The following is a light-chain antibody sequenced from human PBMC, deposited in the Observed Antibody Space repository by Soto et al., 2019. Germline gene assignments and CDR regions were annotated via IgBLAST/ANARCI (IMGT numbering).Light chain of an antibody. V-gene: IGKV3-20*01. J-gene: IGKJ1*01. CDR2: GAS. CDR3: QQYGSSPKT. Sequence: VLSQSPRTLSLSPGERATLSCRASQSVSSSYLAWYQQKPGQAPRLLIYGASSRATGIPDRFSGSGSGTDFTLTISRLEPEDFAVYYCQQYGSSPKTFGQGTKVDI. CDR1: QSVSSSY.